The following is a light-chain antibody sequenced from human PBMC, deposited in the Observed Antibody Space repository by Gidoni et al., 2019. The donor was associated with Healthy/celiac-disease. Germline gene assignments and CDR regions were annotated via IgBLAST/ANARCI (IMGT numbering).Light chain of an antibody. Sequence: DIQMTQSPSSLSASVGDRVTITCRASQSISSYVNWYKQKPGKAPKLLIYAASSLQSGVPSRFSGSGSGTEFTLTISSLQPEDFATYYCQQSYSTLFAFGPGTKVDIK. CDR1: QSISSY. J-gene: IGKJ3*01. V-gene: IGKV1-39*01. CDR3: QQSYSTLFA. CDR2: AAS.